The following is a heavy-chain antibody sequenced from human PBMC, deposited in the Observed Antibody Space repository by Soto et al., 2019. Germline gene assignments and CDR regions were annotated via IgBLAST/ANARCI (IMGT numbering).Heavy chain of an antibody. J-gene: IGHJ4*02. CDR2: ISGSGGST. CDR3: AKVIPPGYSSSWYLGPLDY. CDR1: GFTFSSYA. V-gene: IGHV3-23*01. Sequence: GSLRLSCAASGFTFSSYAMSWVRQAPGKGLEWVSAISGSGGSTYYADSVKGRFTISRDNSKNTLYLQMNSLRAEDTAVYYCAKVIPPGYSSSWYLGPLDYWCQGTLVTVSS. D-gene: IGHD6-13*01.